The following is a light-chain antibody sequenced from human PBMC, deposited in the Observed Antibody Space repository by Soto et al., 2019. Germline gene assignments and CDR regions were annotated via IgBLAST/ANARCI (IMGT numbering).Light chain of an antibody. V-gene: IGKV3-15*01. J-gene: IGKJ1*01. Sequence: EIVMTQSPATLSVSPGERATLSCRASQSVSSNLAWYQQKPGQAPRLLIYGASTRATGIPARFSGSGSGTELTLTISTLQSADFAVYYCQQYNNWPGTFGQGTKVDIK. CDR3: QQYNNWPGT. CDR2: GAS. CDR1: QSVSSN.